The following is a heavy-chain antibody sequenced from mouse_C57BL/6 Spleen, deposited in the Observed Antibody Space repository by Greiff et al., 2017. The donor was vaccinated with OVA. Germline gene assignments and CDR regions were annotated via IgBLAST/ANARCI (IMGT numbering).Heavy chain of an antibody. CDR1: GYTFTSYW. D-gene: IGHD1-1*01. V-gene: IGHV1-59*01. CDR3: ARGITTVVAPGFAY. J-gene: IGHJ3*01. Sequence: VQLQQPGAELVRPGTSVKLSCKASGYTFTSYWMHWVKQRPGQGLEWIGVIDPSDSYTNYNQKFTGKAKLTVDTSSSTAYMQLSSLTSEDSAVYYCARGITTVVAPGFAYWGQGTLVTVSA. CDR2: IDPSDSYT.